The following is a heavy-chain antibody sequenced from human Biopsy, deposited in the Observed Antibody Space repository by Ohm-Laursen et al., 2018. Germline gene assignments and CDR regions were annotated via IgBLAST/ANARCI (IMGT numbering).Heavy chain of an antibody. CDR1: GFTFSSYG. D-gene: IGHD3-10*01. Sequence: SLRLSCAASGFTFSSYGIHWVRQAPGKGLEWVAVIWYDGSNKYSADSVKGRFSISRDNSKNTVYLQMNSLRAADTAVYYCARDRYYGSESYYSHYNMDVWGQGATASVSS. J-gene: IGHJ6*02. CDR2: IWYDGSNK. V-gene: IGHV3-33*01. CDR3: ARDRYYGSESYYSHYNMDV.